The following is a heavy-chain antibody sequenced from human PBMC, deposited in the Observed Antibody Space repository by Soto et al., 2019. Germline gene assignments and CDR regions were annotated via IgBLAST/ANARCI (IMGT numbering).Heavy chain of an antibody. J-gene: IGHJ3*02. CDR3: AKDLLRDLEWLLNDAFDS. D-gene: IGHD3-3*01. V-gene: IGHV3-30*18. CDR2: ISYDGSNK. CDR1: GFTFSSYG. Sequence: LRLSCAASGFTFSSYGMHWVRQAPGKGLEWVAIISYDGSNKYYADSVKGRFTISRDNSKNTLYLQMNSLRPEDTAVYYCAKDLLRDLEWLLNDAFDSWGQGTMVTVSS.